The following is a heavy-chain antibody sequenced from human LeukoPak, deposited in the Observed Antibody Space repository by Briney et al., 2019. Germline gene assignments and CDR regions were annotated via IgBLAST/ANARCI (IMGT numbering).Heavy chain of an antibody. D-gene: IGHD3-10*01. CDR3: ARDLSDYYGSGSYRPFDAFDI. Sequence: SETLSLTCAVYGGSFSGYYWSWIRQPPGKGLEWIGEINHSGSPNYNPSLKSRVTISIDTSKNQFSLKLSPVTAADTAVYYCARDLSDYYGSGSYRPFDAFDIWGQGTMVTVSS. J-gene: IGHJ3*02. V-gene: IGHV4-34*01. CDR2: INHSGSP. CDR1: GGSFSGYY.